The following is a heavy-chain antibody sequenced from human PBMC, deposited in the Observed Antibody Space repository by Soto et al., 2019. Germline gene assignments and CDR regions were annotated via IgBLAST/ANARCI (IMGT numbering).Heavy chain of an antibody. CDR2: IIPYLGIA. V-gene: IGHV1-69*04. D-gene: IGHD6-6*01. CDR1: GYTFTSYG. J-gene: IGHJ6*03. Sequence: SVKVSCKASGYTFTSYGISWVRQAPGQGLEWMGRIIPYLGIANYAQKFQGRVTITADKSTSTAYMELSSLRSEDTAVYYCAVGLYSSSADYYYYYMDVWGKGTTVTVSS. CDR3: AVGLYSSSADYYYYYMDV.